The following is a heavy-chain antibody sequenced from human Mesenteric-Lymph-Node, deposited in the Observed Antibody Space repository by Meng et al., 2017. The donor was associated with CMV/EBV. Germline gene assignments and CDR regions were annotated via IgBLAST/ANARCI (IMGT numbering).Heavy chain of an antibody. D-gene: IGHD4-17*01. CDR3: AKGRNGDNEPIDFDY. CDR2: ITGSGGST. CDR1: EFTFSNFA. J-gene: IGHJ4*02. Sequence: GESLKISCAASEFTFSNFAMSWVRQAPGKGLEWVFAITGSGGSTYYADSVKGRFTISRDNSKNTLYLQMNSLRAEDTAVYYCAKGRNGDNEPIDFDYWGQGTLVTVSS. V-gene: IGHV3-23*01.